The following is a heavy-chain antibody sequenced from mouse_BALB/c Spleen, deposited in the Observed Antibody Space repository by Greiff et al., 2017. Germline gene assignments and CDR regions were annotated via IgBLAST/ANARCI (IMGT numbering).Heavy chain of an antibody. J-gene: IGHJ3*01. CDR2: INPSSGYT. Sequence: QVQLQQSGAELARPGASVKMSCKASGYTFTSYTMHWVKQRPGQGLEWIGYINPSSGYTNYNQKFKDKATLTADKSSSTAYMQLSSLTSEDSAVYYCAREKYGNYVFAYWGQGTLVTVSA. D-gene: IGHD2-10*02. CDR3: AREKYGNYVFAY. CDR1: GYTFTSYT. V-gene: IGHV1-4*01.